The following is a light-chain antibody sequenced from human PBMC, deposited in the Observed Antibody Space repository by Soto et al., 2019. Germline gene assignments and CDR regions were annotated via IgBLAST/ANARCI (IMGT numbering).Light chain of an antibody. J-gene: IGLJ2*01. Sequence: QSVLTQPASVSGSPGQSITISCTGTSSDIGTYNYVSWHQQHPGKAPKLMIYEVTNRPSGVSNRFSGSKSGNTASLTISGLQAEDEADYYCSSYTSSSTLVFGGGTQLTVL. CDR3: SSYTSSSTLV. CDR1: SSDIGTYNY. V-gene: IGLV2-14*01. CDR2: EVT.